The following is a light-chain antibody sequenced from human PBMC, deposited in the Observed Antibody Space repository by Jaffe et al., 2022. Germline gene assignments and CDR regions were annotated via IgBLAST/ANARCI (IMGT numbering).Light chain of an antibody. CDR3: QQYGSSPLT. Sequence: EIVLTQSPATLSLSPGERATLSCGASQSVISRYLAWYQQKPGLAPRLLMYDASIRATGIPDRFSGRGSGTDFTLTISRLEPEDFAVYYCQQYGSSPLTFGGGTKVEIK. V-gene: IGKV3D-20*01. CDR2: DAS. J-gene: IGKJ4*01. CDR1: QSVISRY.